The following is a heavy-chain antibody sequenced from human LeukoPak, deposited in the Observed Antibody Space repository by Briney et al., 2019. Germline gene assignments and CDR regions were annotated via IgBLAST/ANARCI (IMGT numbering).Heavy chain of an antibody. CDR2: IYDGGST. CDR1: DDXINSYY. V-gene: IGHV4-59*01. J-gene: IGHJ6*02. CDR3: ARFKSDYYGMDV. Sequence: SETLSLTCTVSDDXINSYYCTWIRQPPGKGLEYVGCIYDGGSTNYNPSLESRVTILLDTSKTHLSLRLTSVTAADTAIYYCARFKSDYYGMDVWGQGTTVTVSS.